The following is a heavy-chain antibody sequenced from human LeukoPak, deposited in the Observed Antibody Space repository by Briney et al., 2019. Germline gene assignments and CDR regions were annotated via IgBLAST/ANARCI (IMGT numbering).Heavy chain of an antibody. D-gene: IGHD1-14*01. CDR2: IIPILGIA. Sequence: APVRVSYTASEAPFTTYATTRVRQAPGQGREWMGRIIPILGIANCAQKFQGRVTITVDKSASTAYMELSSLRSEDTAVYYCATLVLTPYYYYGMDVWGQGTTVTVSS. V-gene: IGHV1-69*04. CDR1: EAPFTTYA. CDR3: ATLVLTPYYYYGMDV. J-gene: IGHJ6*02.